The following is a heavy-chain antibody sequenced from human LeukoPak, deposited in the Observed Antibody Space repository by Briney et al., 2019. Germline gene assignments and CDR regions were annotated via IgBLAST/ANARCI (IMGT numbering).Heavy chain of an antibody. CDR1: GYSFTNYW. Sequence: GASLKISCEGSGYSFTNYWIAWVRQMPGQGLEWMGVIYPGDSDTRYSPSFRGQVTISADKTINTAYLQWTSLKASDSAMYYCARQGYCTSISCPREFDYWGQGALVTVSS. CDR2: IYPGDSDT. V-gene: IGHV5-51*01. CDR3: ARQGYCTSISCPREFDY. D-gene: IGHD2-2*01. J-gene: IGHJ4*02.